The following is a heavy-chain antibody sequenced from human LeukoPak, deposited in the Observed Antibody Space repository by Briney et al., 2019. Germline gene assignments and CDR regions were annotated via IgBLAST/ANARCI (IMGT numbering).Heavy chain of an antibody. Sequence: GGSLRLSCAASGFTFSDYYMSWIRQAPGKGLEWVSYISGSGSTIYYADSVKGRFTISRDNAKNSPYLQMNSLRAEDTAVYYCASDPARDYYDTSGYFRWVDYWGQGTLVTVSS. CDR2: ISGSGSTI. CDR3: ASDPARDYYDTSGYFRWVDY. D-gene: IGHD3-22*01. V-gene: IGHV3-11*01. CDR1: GFTFSDYY. J-gene: IGHJ4*02.